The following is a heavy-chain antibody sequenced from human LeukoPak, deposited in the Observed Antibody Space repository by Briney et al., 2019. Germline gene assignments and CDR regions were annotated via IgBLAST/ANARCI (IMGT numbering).Heavy chain of an antibody. J-gene: IGHJ6*03. CDR2: IYYSGST. CDR1: GGSISSSSYY. D-gene: IGHD1/OR15-1a*01. Sequence: NPSETLSLTCTVSGGSISSSSYYWGWIRQPPGKGLEWIGSIYYSGSTYYNPSLKSRVTISVDTSKNQFSLKLSSVTAADTAVYYCARRANNDYYYMDVWGKGTTVTVSS. V-gene: IGHV4-39*01. CDR3: ARRANNDYYYMDV.